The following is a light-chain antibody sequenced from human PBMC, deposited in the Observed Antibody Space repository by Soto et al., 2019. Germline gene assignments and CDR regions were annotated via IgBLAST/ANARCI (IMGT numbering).Light chain of an antibody. V-gene: IGKV1-39*01. CDR2: DAS. CDR1: QSISTY. J-gene: IGKJ5*01. Sequence: DIPITQSPSSVSASVGHTVTISRRASQSISTYLNWYQKKPGKAPNLLIYDASRLQSGVPSRFSGSGGGTDFTLSISSVQPEDFATYFCQQSYRDPITFGQGTRLEVK. CDR3: QQSYRDPIT.